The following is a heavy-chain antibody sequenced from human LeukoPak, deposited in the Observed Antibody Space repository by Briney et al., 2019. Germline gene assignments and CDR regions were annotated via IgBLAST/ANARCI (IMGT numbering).Heavy chain of an antibody. D-gene: IGHD5-24*01. CDR3: AKSMPPHRVDMPRIDY. J-gene: IGHJ4*02. V-gene: IGHV3-23*01. CDR1: GFTFSTYA. Sequence: GGSLRLSCAASGFTFSTYAMSWVRQAPGKGLVWVSAISGSGGSTYYADSVKGRFTISRDNSKNTLYQQMNSLRAEDTAVYFCAKSMPPHRVDMPRIDYWGQGTLVTVSS. CDR2: ISGSGGST.